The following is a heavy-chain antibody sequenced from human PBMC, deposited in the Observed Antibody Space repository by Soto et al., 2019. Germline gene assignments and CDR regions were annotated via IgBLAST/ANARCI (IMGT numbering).Heavy chain of an antibody. J-gene: IGHJ6*03. CDR1: GYSFTSYW. Sequence: GESLKISCKGSGYSFTSYWIGWVRQMPGKGLEWMGIIYPGDSDTRYSPSFQGQVTISADKSISTAYLQWSSLKASDTAMYYCVRLGNSGYDSYYYYYYMDVWGKGTTVTVSS. D-gene: IGHD5-12*01. CDR2: IYPGDSDT. V-gene: IGHV5-51*01. CDR3: VRLGNSGYDSYYYYYYMDV.